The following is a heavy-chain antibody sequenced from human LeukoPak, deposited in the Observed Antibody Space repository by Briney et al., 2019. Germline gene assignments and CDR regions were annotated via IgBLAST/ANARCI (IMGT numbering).Heavy chain of an antibody. CDR3: AKDVGYCSSTSCYTRRVAFDY. CDR1: GGTFSSYA. CDR2: ISAYNGNT. D-gene: IGHD2-2*02. V-gene: IGHV1-18*01. J-gene: IGHJ4*02. Sequence: ASVKVSCKASGGTFSSYAISWVRQAPGQGLEWMGWISAYNGNTNYAQKLQGRVTMTTDTSTSTAYMELRSLRSDDTAVYYCAKDVGYCSSTSCYTRRVAFDYWGQGTLVTVSS.